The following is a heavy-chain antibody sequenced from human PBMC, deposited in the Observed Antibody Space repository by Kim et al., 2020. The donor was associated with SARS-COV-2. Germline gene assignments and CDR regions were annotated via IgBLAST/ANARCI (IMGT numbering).Heavy chain of an antibody. CDR3: ARAGITIFGVVTKDTRYYGMDV. CDR2: IYYSGST. D-gene: IGHD3-3*01. J-gene: IGHJ6*02. Sequence: SETLSLTCTVSGGSISSGGYYWSWIRQHPGKGLEWIGYIYYSGSTYYNPSLKSRVTISVDTSKNQFSLKLSSVTAADTAVYYCARAGITIFGVVTKDTRYYGMDVWGQGTTVTVSS. CDR1: GGSISSGGYY. V-gene: IGHV4-31*03.